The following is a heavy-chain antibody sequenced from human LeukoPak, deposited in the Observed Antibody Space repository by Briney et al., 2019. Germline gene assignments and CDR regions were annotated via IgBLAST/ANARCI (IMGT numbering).Heavy chain of an antibody. CDR1: GGSFSGYY. D-gene: IGHD2-2*01. Sequence: SETLSLTCAVYGGSFSGYYWSWIRQPPGKGLEWIGEINHSGSTNYNPSLKSRVTISVDTSKNQFSLKLSSVTAADTAAYYCASGEGEDIVVVPAARFDYWGQGTLVTVSS. V-gene: IGHV4-34*01. J-gene: IGHJ4*02. CDR2: INHSGST. CDR3: ASGEGEDIVVVPAARFDY.